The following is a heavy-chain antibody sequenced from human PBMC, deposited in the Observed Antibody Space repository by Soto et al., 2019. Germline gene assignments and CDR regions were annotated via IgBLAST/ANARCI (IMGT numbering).Heavy chain of an antibody. Sequence: PGGSLRLSCAASGFTFSSYGMHWVRQAPGKGLEWVAVIWYDGSNKYYADSVKGRFTISRDNSKNTLYLQMNSLRAEDTAVYYCARDWSGTNELLNTLDYWGQGTLVTVSS. D-gene: IGHD3-3*01. CDR1: GFTFSSYG. CDR3: ARDWSGTNELLNTLDY. V-gene: IGHV3-33*01. J-gene: IGHJ4*02. CDR2: IWYDGSNK.